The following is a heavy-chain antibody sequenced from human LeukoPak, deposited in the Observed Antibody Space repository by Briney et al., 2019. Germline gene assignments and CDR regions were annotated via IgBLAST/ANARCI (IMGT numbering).Heavy chain of an antibody. Sequence: SETLSLTCTVSGGSISSYYWTWIRQPAGRGLEWIGRIYTSGSTNYNPSLKSRVTMSVDTSKNQFSLQLNSVTPEDTAVYYCARCCGYGGGRNAFDIWGQGTMVTVSS. CDR3: ARCCGYGGGRNAFDI. D-gene: IGHD4-23*01. CDR2: IYTSGST. CDR1: GGSISSYY. V-gene: IGHV4-4*07. J-gene: IGHJ3*02.